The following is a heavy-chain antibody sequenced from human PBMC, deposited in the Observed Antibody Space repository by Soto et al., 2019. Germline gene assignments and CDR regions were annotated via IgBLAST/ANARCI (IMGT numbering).Heavy chain of an antibody. D-gene: IGHD2-2*01. CDR3: ARTVVVPVDPDY. V-gene: IGHV3-23*01. CDR1: RFTLSNYA. J-gene: IGHJ4*02. CDR2: ISGSGGNT. Sequence: GGSLRLSCAATRFTLSNYAMSWVRQAQGKGLEWVSTISGSGGNTYYADSVKGRFTISRDNYKNTLYVQMNSLRFEDMVFYYCARTVVVPVDPDYWGQGTLVTVSS.